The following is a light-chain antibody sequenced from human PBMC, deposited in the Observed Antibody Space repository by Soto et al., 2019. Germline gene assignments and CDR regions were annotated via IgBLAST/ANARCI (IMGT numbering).Light chain of an antibody. V-gene: IGKV3-11*01. CDR3: QQRRAWPRV. CDR2: DAS. CDR1: QSVGTY. J-gene: IGKJ4*01. Sequence: EIVFIQYPATLSLSPGERATLSCRASQSVGTYLVWYQQKPGQAPRLLIYDASKRAIGIPDRFSGSGSGTDFTLTISSLEPGDSAVYYCQQRRAWPRVFGGGTRME.